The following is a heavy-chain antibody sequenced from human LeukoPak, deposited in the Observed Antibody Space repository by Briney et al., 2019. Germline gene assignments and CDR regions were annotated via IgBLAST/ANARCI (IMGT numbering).Heavy chain of an antibody. J-gene: IGHJ4*02. CDR1: GFTFSSYA. V-gene: IGHV3-64*04. D-gene: IGHD3-22*01. CDR2: ISSNGGST. CDR3: ARDRYYYDSSGYRTYYFDY. Sequence: PGGSLRLSCSASGFTFSSYAMHWVRQAPGKGLEYVSAISSNGGSTYYADSVKGRFTISRDNSKNTLYLQMNSLRAEDTAVYYCARDRYYYDSSGYRTYYFDYWGQGTLVTVSS.